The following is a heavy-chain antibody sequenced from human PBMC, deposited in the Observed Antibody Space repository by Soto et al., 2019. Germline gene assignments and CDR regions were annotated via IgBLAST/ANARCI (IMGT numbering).Heavy chain of an antibody. Sequence: GESLKISCKGSGYSFTSYWISWVRQMPGKGLEWMGRIDPSDSYTNYSPSFQGHVTISADKSISTAYLQWSSLKASDTAMYYCASPFRYYYGSEQAYYYGMDVWGQGTTVTVSS. D-gene: IGHD3-10*01. J-gene: IGHJ6*02. V-gene: IGHV5-10-1*01. CDR2: IDPSDSYT. CDR1: GYSFTSYW. CDR3: ASPFRYYYGSEQAYYYGMDV.